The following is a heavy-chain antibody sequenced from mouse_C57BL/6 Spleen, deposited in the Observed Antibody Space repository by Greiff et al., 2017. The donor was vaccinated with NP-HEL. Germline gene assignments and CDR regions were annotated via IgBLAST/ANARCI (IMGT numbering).Heavy chain of an antibody. V-gene: IGHV1-7*01. Sequence: VQLQQSGAELAKPGASVKLSCKASGYTFTSYWMHWVKQRPGQGLEWIGYINPSSGYTKYNQKFKDKARLTADKSSSTAYMQLSSLTYEDSAVYYCGVGAMDYWGQGTSVTVSS. CDR3: GVGAMDY. CDR2: INPSSGYT. D-gene: IGHD3-1*01. CDR1: GYTFTSYW. J-gene: IGHJ4*01.